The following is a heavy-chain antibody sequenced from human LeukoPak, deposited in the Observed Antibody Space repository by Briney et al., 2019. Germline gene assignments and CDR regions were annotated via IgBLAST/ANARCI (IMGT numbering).Heavy chain of an antibody. J-gene: IGHJ1*01. D-gene: IGHD3-22*01. CDR2: INPNSGGT. CDR3: ARVYQPPRDFRYYDSSGYYYDFQH. V-gene: IGHV1-2*02. CDR1: GYTFTSYD. Sequence: ASVKVSCKASGYTFTSYDINWVRQATGQGLEWMGWINPNSGGTNYAQKFQGRVTMTRDTSISTAYMELSRLRSDDTAVYYCARVYQPPRDFRYYDSSGYYYDFQHWGQGTLVTVSS.